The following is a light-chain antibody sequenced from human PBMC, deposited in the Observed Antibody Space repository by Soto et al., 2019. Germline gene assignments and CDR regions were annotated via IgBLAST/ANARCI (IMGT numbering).Light chain of an antibody. CDR1: ETVSSY. J-gene: IGKJ5*01. CDR3: LHRMNWPLT. Sequence: DIVLTQSPVTLSLSPGDRATLSCRASETVSSYLLWYQQKPGQDPRLLIYDASERATGIPARCSGSGSETDFTLTISSLEPEDFGVYYCLHRMNWPLTFGQGTRLEIK. CDR2: DAS. V-gene: IGKV3-11*01.